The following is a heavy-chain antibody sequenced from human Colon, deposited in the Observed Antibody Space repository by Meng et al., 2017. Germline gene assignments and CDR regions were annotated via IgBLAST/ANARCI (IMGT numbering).Heavy chain of an antibody. Sequence: QGQLQELGPGLVKPSGTLSLTCAVSGGSISSNWWSWVRQPPGKGLEWIGEFFHTGRTNYDPSLKSRVTISVDKSNNQFSLKLTSVTAADTAVYYCARHISILGQRGFDYWGQGTLVTVSS. CDR2: FFHTGRT. CDR3: ARHISILGQRGFDY. CDR1: GGSISSNW. J-gene: IGHJ4*02. D-gene: IGHD3/OR15-3a*01. V-gene: IGHV4-4*02.